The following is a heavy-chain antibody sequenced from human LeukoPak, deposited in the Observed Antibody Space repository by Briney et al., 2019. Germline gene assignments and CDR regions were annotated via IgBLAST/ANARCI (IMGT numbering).Heavy chain of an antibody. D-gene: IGHD2-15*01. CDR2: INPNSGGT. J-gene: IGHJ4*02. Sequence: GASVKVSCKAFGYTFTGYYMHWVRQAPGQGLEWMGWINPNSGGTNYAQKFQGRVTMTRDTSISTAYMELSRLRSDDTAVYYCARGPRQAGYCSGGSCYSFRFWGQGTLVTVSS. V-gene: IGHV1-2*02. CDR1: GYTFTGYY. CDR3: ARGPRQAGYCSGGSCYSFRF.